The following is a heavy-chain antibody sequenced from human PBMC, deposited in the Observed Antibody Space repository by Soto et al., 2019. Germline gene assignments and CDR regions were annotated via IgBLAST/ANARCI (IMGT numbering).Heavy chain of an antibody. CDR3: AKDRRAGGNSAFYFDF. Sequence: PGASLSLSCEASGFKFSNYAMSWVRQAPGKGLEWVSLISATGGGTYYADSVKGRFTISRDNSHNTLYLQVHSLTAEDTAVYYCAKDRRAGGNSAFYFDFWGQGAQVTVSS. J-gene: IGHJ4*02. CDR1: GFKFSNYA. CDR2: ISATGGGT. D-gene: IGHD3-16*01. V-gene: IGHV3-23*01.